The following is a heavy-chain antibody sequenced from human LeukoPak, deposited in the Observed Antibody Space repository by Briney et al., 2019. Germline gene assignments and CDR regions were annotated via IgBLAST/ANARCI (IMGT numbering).Heavy chain of an antibody. D-gene: IGHD1-26*01. Sequence: GGSLRLSCTASGFTLSSYAMNWVRQAPGKGLEWVGRIKSKTDGGTTDYAAPVKGRFTISRDDSKNTLYLQMNSLKTEDTAVYYCTTEGDSGSDGAFDIWGQGTMVTVSS. CDR3: TTEGDSGSDGAFDI. CDR1: GFTLSSYA. CDR2: IKSKTDGGTT. J-gene: IGHJ3*02. V-gene: IGHV3-15*07.